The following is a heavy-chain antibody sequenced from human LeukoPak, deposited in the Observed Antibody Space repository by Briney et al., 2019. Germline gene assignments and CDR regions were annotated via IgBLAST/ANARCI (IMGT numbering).Heavy chain of an antibody. Sequence: KPSETLSLTGTVSGVSITGYYWSWIRQPPGKGLEGIGYINNRGITHYNPSLKSRVTISIDTSKNQFSLNLRSVTAADTAVYYCARYGSNNNEGWFEPWGQGTLVTVSS. V-gene: IGHV4-59*01. J-gene: IGHJ5*02. CDR1: GVSITGYY. CDR2: INNRGIT. CDR3: ARYGSNNNEGWFEP. D-gene: IGHD4-11*01.